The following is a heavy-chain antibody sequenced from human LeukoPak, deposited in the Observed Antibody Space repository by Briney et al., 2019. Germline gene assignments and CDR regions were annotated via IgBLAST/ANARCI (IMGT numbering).Heavy chain of an antibody. V-gene: IGHV3-48*03. CDR2: ISSSGSTI. Sequence: PGGSLSLSCAAAGFTISSYDMNWVRQAPGKGLELVSYISSSGSTIYYADSVKGRFTISRDNSKNTLYLQMNSLRAEDTAVYYCAGLPYTSYYFDYWGQGTLVTVSS. J-gene: IGHJ4*02. CDR3: AGLPYTSYYFDY. CDR1: GFTISSYD. D-gene: IGHD1-14*01.